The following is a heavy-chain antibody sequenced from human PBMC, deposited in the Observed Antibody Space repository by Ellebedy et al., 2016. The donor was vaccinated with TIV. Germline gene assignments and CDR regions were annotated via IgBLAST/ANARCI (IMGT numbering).Heavy chain of an antibody. CDR3: ARRGIAVAGTNNHFYMDV. CDR1: GFTFSDYA. J-gene: IGHJ6*03. CDR2: IYYDGSYK. D-gene: IGHD6-19*01. V-gene: IGHV3-33*01. Sequence: GESLKISXAASGFTFSDYAMHWVRQAPGKGLEWVAFIYYDGSYKYYADSVRGRFTVSRDNSKNTVVLQMNSLRAEDTAVYYCARRGIAVAGTNNHFYMDVWGKGTTVTVSS.